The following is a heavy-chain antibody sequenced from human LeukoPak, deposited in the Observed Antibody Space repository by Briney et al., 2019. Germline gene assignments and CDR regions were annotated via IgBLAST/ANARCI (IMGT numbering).Heavy chain of an antibody. CDR3: ARGDSTVTPKYFQY. Sequence: TPSETLSLTCTVSGGSISSYYWSWIRQPPGKGLEWIGYIYYSGSTNYNPSLKSRVTISLDTSKNQFSLKLSSVTAADTAVYYCARGDSTVTPKYFQYWGQGTLVTVS. CDR2: IYYSGST. J-gene: IGHJ1*01. D-gene: IGHD4-23*01. CDR1: GGSISSYY. V-gene: IGHV4-59*01.